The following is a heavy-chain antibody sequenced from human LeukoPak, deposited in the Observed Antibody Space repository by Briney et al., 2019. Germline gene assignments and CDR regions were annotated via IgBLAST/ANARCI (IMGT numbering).Heavy chain of an antibody. CDR3: AGGYSYGYDAFDI. CDR2: ISSTSTYI. J-gene: IGHJ3*02. Sequence: GGSLRLSCAASGFIFSSHGMNWVRQAPGKGLEWVSSISSTSTYINYADSVKGRFTISRDNSKNTLYLQMNSLRAEDTAVYYCAGGYSYGYDAFDIWGQGTMVTVSS. CDR1: GFIFSSHG. V-gene: IGHV3-21*01. D-gene: IGHD5-18*01.